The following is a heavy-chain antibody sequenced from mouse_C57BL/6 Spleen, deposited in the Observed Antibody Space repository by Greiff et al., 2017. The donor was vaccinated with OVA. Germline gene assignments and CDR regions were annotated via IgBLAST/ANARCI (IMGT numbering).Heavy chain of an antibody. Sequence: VNVVESGTELVKPGASVKLSCKASGYTFTSYWMHWVKQRPGQGLEWIGNINPSNGGTNYNEKFKSKATLTVDKSSSTAYMQLSSLTSEDSAVYYCARSFTTVVNYAMDYWGQGTSVTVSS. J-gene: IGHJ4*01. CDR1: GYTFTSYW. CDR2: INPSNGGT. V-gene: IGHV1-53*01. D-gene: IGHD1-1*01. CDR3: ARSFTTVVNYAMDY.